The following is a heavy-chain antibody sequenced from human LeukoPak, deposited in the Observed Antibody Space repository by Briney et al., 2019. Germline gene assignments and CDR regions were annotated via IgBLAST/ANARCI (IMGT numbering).Heavy chain of an antibody. CDR1: GGSISSSSYY. CDR3: ARLLMVRGVFDY. CDR2: IYYSGST. V-gene: IGHV4-39*01. J-gene: IGHJ4*02. D-gene: IGHD3-10*01. Sequence: SETLSLTCTVSGGSISSSSYYWGWIRQPPGKGLEWIGSIYYSGSTYYNPSLKSRVTISVDTSKNQFSLKLSSVTAADTAVYYCARLLMVRGVFDYWGQGTLVTVSS.